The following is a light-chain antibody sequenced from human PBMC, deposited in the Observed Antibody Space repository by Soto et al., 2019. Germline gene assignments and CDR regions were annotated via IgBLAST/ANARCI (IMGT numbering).Light chain of an antibody. V-gene: IGLV2-14*01. CDR2: DVS. J-gene: IGLJ1*01. CDR1: SSDVGGYNS. Sequence: QSALTQPASVSGSPGQSITLLCTGTSSDVGGYNSVSWYQQHPGKAPKLMIHDVSNRPSGVSNRFSGSKSGNTASLTISGLQAEDEADYYCSSYTRSSSYVFGTGIRSPS. CDR3: SSYTRSSSYV.